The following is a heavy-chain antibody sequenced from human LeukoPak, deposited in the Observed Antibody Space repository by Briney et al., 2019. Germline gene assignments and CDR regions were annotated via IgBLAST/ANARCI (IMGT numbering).Heavy chain of an antibody. J-gene: IGHJ6*02. CDR3: AKDVVSYGDYVSNYYYYYAMDV. D-gene: IGHD4-17*01. CDR2: ISGSGGST. V-gene: IGHV3-23*01. Sequence: HPGGSLRLSCAASGFTFSSYAMSWVRQAPGKGLEWVSAISGSGGSTYYADSVKGRFTISRDNSKNTLFLQMNSLRAKDTAVYYCAKDVVSYGDYVSNYYYYYAMDVWGQGTTVTVSS. CDR1: GFTFSSYA.